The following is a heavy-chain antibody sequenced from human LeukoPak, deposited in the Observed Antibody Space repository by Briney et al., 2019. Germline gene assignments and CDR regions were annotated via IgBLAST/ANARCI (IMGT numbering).Heavy chain of an antibody. CDR1: GFTFCSYS. D-gene: IGHD6-13*01. CDR3: ATDYSSSWYYIDY. J-gene: IGHJ4*02. Sequence: GGSLRLSCAASGFTFCSYSMNWVRQAPGKGLEWVSYISSSSSTIYYADSVKGRFTISRDNAKNSLYLQMNSLRAEDTAVYYCATDYSSSWYYIDYWGQGTLVTVSS. V-gene: IGHV3-48*01. CDR2: ISSSSSTI.